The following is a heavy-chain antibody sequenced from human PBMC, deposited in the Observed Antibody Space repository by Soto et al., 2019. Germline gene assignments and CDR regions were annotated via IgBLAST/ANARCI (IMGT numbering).Heavy chain of an antibody. D-gene: IGHD5-18*01. CDR1: GDSLNSDNW. CDR3: ATMVRLDAARYWFDP. Sequence: PSETLSLTCVVSGDSLNSDNWLSWVRQPPGKGLEWIGEVYHSGSTNYNPSLKSRVIMSVDKSKNQFFLKLRSVTAADTAVYYCATMVRLDAARYWFDPWGRGTLVTVSS. CDR2: VYHSGST. J-gene: IGHJ5*02. V-gene: IGHV4-4*02.